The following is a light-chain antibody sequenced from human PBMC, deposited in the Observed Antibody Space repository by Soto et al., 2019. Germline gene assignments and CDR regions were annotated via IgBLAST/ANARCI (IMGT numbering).Light chain of an antibody. CDR2: DVS. CDR3: CSYAGTFYG. J-gene: IGLJ1*01. V-gene: IGLV2-11*01. Sequence: QSALTQPRSVSGSLGQSVTISCTGTSSDFGGYNYGSWYQHHPGKAPKLMIYDVSERPSGVPDRFSGSKSGNTASLTISGLPAEDEADYYCCSYAGTFYGFGTGTKVTVL. CDR1: SSDFGGYNY.